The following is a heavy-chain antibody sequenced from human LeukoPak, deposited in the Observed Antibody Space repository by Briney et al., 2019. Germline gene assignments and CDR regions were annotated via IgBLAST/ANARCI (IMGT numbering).Heavy chain of an antibody. V-gene: IGHV4-59*08. CDR1: GGSISSYY. CDR3: ARHKPGSSAFDI. D-gene: IGHD3-10*01. Sequence: PSETLSLTCTVSGGSISSYYWSWIRQPPGKGLEWIGYIYYSGSTNYTPSLKSRVTISVDTSKNQFSLKLSSVTAADTAVYYCARHKPGSSAFDIWGQGTMVTVSS. J-gene: IGHJ3*02. CDR2: IYYSGST.